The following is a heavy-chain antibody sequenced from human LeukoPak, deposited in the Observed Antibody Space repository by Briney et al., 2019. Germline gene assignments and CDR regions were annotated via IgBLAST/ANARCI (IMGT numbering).Heavy chain of an antibody. V-gene: IGHV4-39*02. CDR3: ARDPYSSSWYDYADYYYYYMDV. Sequence: PSETLSLTCTVSGGSISSSNFYWGWIRQPPGKGLEWIGSIYYSGSTYYNASLKSQVSISIDTSKNQFSLKLSSVTAADTAVYYCARDPYSSSWYDYADYYYYYMDVWGKGTTVTVSS. D-gene: IGHD6-13*01. CDR1: GGSISSSNFY. CDR2: IYYSGST. J-gene: IGHJ6*03.